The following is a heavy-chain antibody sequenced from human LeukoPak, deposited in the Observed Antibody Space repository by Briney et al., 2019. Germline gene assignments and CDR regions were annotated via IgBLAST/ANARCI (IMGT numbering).Heavy chain of an antibody. V-gene: IGHV3-7*01. CDR1: GFTFSSYW. CDR2: IKQDGSEK. Sequence: GGSLRLFCAASGFTFSSYWMSWVRQAPGKGLEWVANIKQDGSEKYYVDSVKGRFTISRDNAKNSLYLQMNSLRAEDTAVYYCARDSPNFWSGYYLDYWGQGTLVTVSS. D-gene: IGHD3-3*01. CDR3: ARDSPNFWSGYYLDY. J-gene: IGHJ4*02.